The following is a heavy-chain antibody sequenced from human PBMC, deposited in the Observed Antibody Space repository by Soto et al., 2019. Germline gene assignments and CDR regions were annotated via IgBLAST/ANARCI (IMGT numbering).Heavy chain of an antibody. J-gene: IGHJ4*02. V-gene: IGHV1-69*01. CDR1: GGTFNGYI. D-gene: IGHD2-15*01. Sequence: QVQLVQSGAEVKKPGSSVKVSCKPSGGTFNGYIITWVRQAPGQGLEWIGGIIFTFNTANYAEKFQGRVSLSADQGTSTACMELTSLTSEDTAVFYCARGLVGGPGGFDFWGQGTLVSVSS. CDR3: ARGLVGGPGGFDF. CDR2: IIFTFNTA.